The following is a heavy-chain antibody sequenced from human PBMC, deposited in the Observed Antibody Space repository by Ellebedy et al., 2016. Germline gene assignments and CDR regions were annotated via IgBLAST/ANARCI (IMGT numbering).Heavy chain of an antibody. CDR1: GFSLNTNEVC. D-gene: IGHD1-1*01. J-gene: IGHJ4*02. V-gene: IGHV2-5*01. CDR2: IYGNDDK. Sequence: SGPTLVKPTHTLTLTCTFSGFSLNTNEVCVGWVRQPPGKALEWLTFIYGNDDKRYSPSLKSRLTITKDTSKNQVVLTMTNMDPVDTATYYCANRTTALHVDYWGQGILVTVSS. CDR3: ANRTTALHVDY.